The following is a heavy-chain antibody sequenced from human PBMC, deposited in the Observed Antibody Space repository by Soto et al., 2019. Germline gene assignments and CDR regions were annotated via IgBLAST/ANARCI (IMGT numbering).Heavy chain of an antibody. CDR1: GDSVSSNSAA. D-gene: IGHD2-15*01. Sequence: PSQTLSLTCAISGDSVSSNSAAWNWIRQSPSRGLEWLGRTYYRSKWYNDYAVSVKSRITINPDTSKNQFSLQLNSVTPEDTAVYYCARGGAVVVVAATLDYYSYGMDVWGQGTTVTVSS. J-gene: IGHJ6*02. CDR3: ARGGAVVVVAATLDYYSYGMDV. V-gene: IGHV6-1*01. CDR2: TYYRSKWYN.